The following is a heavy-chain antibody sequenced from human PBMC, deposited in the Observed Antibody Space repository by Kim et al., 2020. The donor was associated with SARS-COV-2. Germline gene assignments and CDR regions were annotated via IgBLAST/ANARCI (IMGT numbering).Heavy chain of an antibody. J-gene: IGHJ4*02. CDR3: ATVLPLHY. V-gene: IGHV4-39*07. Sequence: SGGTYSTPSLKSRVTISVDTSKNQFSLTLSSVTAADTAVYYCATVLPLHYWGQGTLVTVSS. CDR2: SGGT.